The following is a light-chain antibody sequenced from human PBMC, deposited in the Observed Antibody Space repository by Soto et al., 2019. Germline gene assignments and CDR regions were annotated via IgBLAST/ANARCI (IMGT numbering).Light chain of an antibody. CDR2: EVN. CDR3: SSFSSGTTLFV. V-gene: IGLV2-14*01. CDR1: NSDIGDWNY. Sequence: QSVLAQPASVSGSPGQSITISCTGANSDIGDWNYVSWYQQYPGKAPKVIIYEVNYRPSGVSYRFSGSKSGNTASLTISGLQAEDEADYYCSSFSSGTTLFVFGGGTKVTAL. J-gene: IGLJ1*01.